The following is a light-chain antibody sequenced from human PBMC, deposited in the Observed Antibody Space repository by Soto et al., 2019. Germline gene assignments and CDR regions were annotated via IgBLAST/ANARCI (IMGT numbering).Light chain of an antibody. J-gene: IGLJ2*01. CDR3: CSYVGSYTSV. CDR1: SSDVGYYNY. V-gene: IGLV2-11*01. CDR2: DVS. Sequence: QSVLTQPRSVSGSPGQSVTISCTGTSSDVGYYNYVSWYQQHPGKAPKLMIYDVSKRPSGVPDRFSGSKSGNTASLTISGLQAEDEADYYCCSYVGSYTSVFGGGTKVTVL.